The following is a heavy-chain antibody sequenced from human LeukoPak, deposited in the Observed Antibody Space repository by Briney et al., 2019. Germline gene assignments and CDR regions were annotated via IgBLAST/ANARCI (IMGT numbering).Heavy chain of an antibody. J-gene: IGHJ4*02. Sequence: GGSLRLSCAASGFTFSRYWMHWVRHPPGKGLVWVSRINSEGSSTYYADSVKGRFTISRDNSKNTLYLQMNSLRAEDTAVYYCARDSYYYGSGGYFDYWGQGTLVTVSS. CDR1: GFTFSRYW. D-gene: IGHD3-10*01. CDR3: ARDSYYYGSGGYFDY. V-gene: IGHV3-74*01. CDR2: INSEGSST.